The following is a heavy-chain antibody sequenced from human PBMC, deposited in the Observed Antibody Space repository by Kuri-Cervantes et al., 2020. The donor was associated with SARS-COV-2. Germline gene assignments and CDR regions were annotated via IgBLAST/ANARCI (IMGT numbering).Heavy chain of an antibody. V-gene: IGHV3-23*01. Sequence: GESLKISCAASGFTFSSYAMHWVRQAPGKGLEWVSGISGSGEDTQYVDFAKGRFTIYRDNSNNMLYLQMHSLRPEDTAVYYCTKEFRGHLTWGPKVKRDYAMDVWGQGTTVTVSS. J-gene: IGHJ6*02. CDR3: TKEFRGHLTWGPKVKRDYAMDV. CDR2: ISGSGEDT. D-gene: IGHD3-10*01. CDR1: GFTFSSYA.